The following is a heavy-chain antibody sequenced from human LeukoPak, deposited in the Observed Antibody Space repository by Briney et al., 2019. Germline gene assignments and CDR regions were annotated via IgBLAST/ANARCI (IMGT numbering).Heavy chain of an antibody. CDR2: INHSGST. Sequence: SETLSLTCAVYGGSFSGYYWSWIRQPPGKGPEWIGEINHSGSTNYNPSLKSRVTISVDTSKNQFSLKLSSVTAADTAVYYCARGRYYYGSGIYYYYGMDVWGQGTTVTVSS. V-gene: IGHV4-34*01. CDR3: ARGRYYYGSGIYYYYGMDV. CDR1: GGSFSGYY. J-gene: IGHJ6*02. D-gene: IGHD3-10*01.